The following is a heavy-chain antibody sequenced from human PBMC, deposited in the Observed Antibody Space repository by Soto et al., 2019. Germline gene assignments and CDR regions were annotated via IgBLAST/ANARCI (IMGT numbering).Heavy chain of an antibody. V-gene: IGHV4-59*08. CDR2: IYYSGST. J-gene: IGHJ4*02. D-gene: IGHD2-8*01. CDR1: GGSISSYY. Sequence: SETLSLTCTVSGGSISSYYWSWIRQPPGKGLEWIGYIYYSGSTNYNPSLKSRVTISVDTSKNQFSLKLSSVTAADTAVYYCARQFYCTSGVCEFDYWGQGTLVTSPQ. CDR3: ARQFYCTSGVCEFDY.